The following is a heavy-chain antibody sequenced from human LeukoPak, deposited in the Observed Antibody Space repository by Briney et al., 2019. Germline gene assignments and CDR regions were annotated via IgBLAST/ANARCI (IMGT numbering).Heavy chain of an antibody. V-gene: IGHV1-18*01. J-gene: IGHJ3*02. CDR3: AREDIVVVPAAIGPGAFDI. Sequence: ASVKVSCKASDYSFSNYGISWVRQAPGQGLEWMGWISAYNGNTNYAQKLQGRVTMTTDTSTSTAYMELRSLRSDDTAVYYCAREDIVVVPAAIGPGAFDIWGQGTMVTVSS. D-gene: IGHD2-2*01. CDR1: DYSFSNYG. CDR2: ISAYNGNT.